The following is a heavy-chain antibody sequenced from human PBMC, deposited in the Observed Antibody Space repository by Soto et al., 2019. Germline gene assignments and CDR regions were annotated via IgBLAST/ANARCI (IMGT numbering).Heavy chain of an antibody. CDR1: GGSISIDDYY. J-gene: IGHJ5*02. V-gene: IGHV4-30-4*01. CDR3: AREAGGSWYEVYWFDP. CDR2: IYYTGRT. Sequence: SETRSLTCSVSGGSISIDDYYWTWIRQPPGEGLEWIGYIYYTGRTSSTPSLESRVTISIDTSKNQFSLKLSSVSAADTAVYYCAREAGGSWYEVYWFDPWGQGTLVTVSS. D-gene: IGHD6-13*01.